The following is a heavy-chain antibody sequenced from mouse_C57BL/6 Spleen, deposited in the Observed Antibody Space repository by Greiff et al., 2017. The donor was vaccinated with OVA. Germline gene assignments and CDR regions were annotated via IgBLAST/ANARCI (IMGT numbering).Heavy chain of an antibody. J-gene: IGHJ2*01. V-gene: IGHV1-55*01. D-gene: IGHD1-1*01. CDR1: GYTFTSYW. CDR2: LYPGSGST. Sequence: QVKLQQPGAELVKPGASVPMSCKASGYTFTSYWITWVKQRPGQGLEWIGDLYPGSGSTTYNEKFKSKGTLTVDTSSSTAYMQLSSLTSEDTAVDYCARGDGSRIYDYWGQGTTRTVSS. CDR3: ARGDGSRIYDY.